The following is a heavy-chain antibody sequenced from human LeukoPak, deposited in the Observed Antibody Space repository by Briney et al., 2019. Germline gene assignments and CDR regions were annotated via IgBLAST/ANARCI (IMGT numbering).Heavy chain of an antibody. CDR1: GGSISSSSYY. CDR3: ARNPGAYSYGILWGGWFDP. CDR2: IYYSGGT. D-gene: IGHD5-18*01. J-gene: IGHJ5*02. Sequence: SETLSLTCTVSGGSISSSSYYWGWIRQPPGKGLEWIGSIYYSGGTYYNPSLKSRVTISVDTSKNQFSLKLSSVTAADTAVYYCARNPGAYSYGILWGGWFDPWGQGTLVTVSS. V-gene: IGHV4-39*01.